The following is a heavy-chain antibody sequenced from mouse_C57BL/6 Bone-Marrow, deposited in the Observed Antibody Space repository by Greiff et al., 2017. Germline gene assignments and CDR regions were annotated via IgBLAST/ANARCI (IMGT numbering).Heavy chain of an antibody. CDR3: ARHYGSSYSARDD. D-gene: IGHD1-1*01. V-gene: IGHV1-77*01. CDR2: IGPGSGCT. CDR1: GYTFTDYY. J-gene: IGHJ4*01. Sequence: VQRVESGAELVKPGASVKISCKASGYTFTDYYINWVKQRPGQGLEWIGKIGPGSGCTYYNEKFKGKATLTADKSSSTAYMQLSSLTSEDSAVYFCARHYGSSYSARDDWGQGTSVTVSS.